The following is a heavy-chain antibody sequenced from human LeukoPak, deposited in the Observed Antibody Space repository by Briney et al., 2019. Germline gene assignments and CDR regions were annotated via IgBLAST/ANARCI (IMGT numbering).Heavy chain of an antibody. CDR2: ISSSSSYI. CDR1: GFTFSSYS. D-gene: IGHD2-2*02. Sequence: GGSLRLSCAASGFTFSSYSMNWVRQAPGKGLEWVSSISSSSSYIYYADSVKGRFTISRDNAKNSLYLQTNSLRAEDTAVYYCARVAVYCSSTSCYIDYWGQGTLVTVSS. CDR3: ARVAVYCSSTSCYIDY. J-gene: IGHJ4*02. V-gene: IGHV3-21*01.